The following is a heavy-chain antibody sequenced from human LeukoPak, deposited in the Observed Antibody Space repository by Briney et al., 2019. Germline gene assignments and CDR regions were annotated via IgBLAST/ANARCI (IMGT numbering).Heavy chain of an antibody. CDR2: IAYDGSYK. V-gene: IGHV3-30*03. Sequence: GRSLRLSCAASGFIFSTYGLHWVRQAPGKGLEWVAVIAYDGSYKYYADSVKGRFTISRDNTKNTLYLQMNSLRAEDTAVYYCARDSGSAYYGVDFWGQGTLVTVSS. J-gene: IGHJ4*02. CDR1: GFIFSTYG. D-gene: IGHD3-3*01. CDR3: ARDSGSAYYGVDF.